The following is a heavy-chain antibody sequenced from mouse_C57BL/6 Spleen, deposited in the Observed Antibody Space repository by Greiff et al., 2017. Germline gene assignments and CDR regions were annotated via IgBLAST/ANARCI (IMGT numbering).Heavy chain of an antibody. CDR3: ARGGITTGGYFDV. CDR1: GYTFTSYW. V-gene: IGHV1-72*01. D-gene: IGHD1-1*01. J-gene: IGHJ1*03. Sequence: QVQLQQPGAELVKPGASVKLSCKASGYTFTSYWMHWVKQRPGRGLEWIGRIDPNSGGTKYNEKFKSKATLTVDKPSSTAYMRLSSLTSEDSAVYYCARGGITTGGYFDVWGTGTTVTVSS. CDR2: IDPNSGGT.